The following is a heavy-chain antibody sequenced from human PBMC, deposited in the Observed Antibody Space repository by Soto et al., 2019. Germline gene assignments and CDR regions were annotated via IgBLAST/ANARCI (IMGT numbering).Heavy chain of an antibody. D-gene: IGHD3-10*01. CDR2: IYHSGST. Sequence: PSETLSLTCAVSGYSISSGYYWGWIRQPPGKGLEWIGSIYHSGSTYYNPSLESRVTISVDTSKNQFSLKLSSVAAADTAVYYCARDQVLWFGDQDNWFDPWGQGTLVTVSS. V-gene: IGHV4-38-2*02. J-gene: IGHJ5*02. CDR1: GYSISSGYY. CDR3: ARDQVLWFGDQDNWFDP.